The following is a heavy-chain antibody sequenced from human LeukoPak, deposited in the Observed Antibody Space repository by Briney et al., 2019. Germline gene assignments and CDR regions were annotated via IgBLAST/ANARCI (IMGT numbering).Heavy chain of an antibody. J-gene: IGHJ4*02. CDR2: IYTSGST. CDR1: GGSISSYY. CDR3: AREFGGQGFDY. V-gene: IGHV4-4*07. D-gene: IGHD4-23*01. Sequence: SETLSLTCTVSGGSISSYYWSWIRRPAGKGLEWIGRIYTSGSTNDNPSLKSRVTMSIDTSKNQFSLRLTSVTAADTAVYYCAREFGGQGFDYWGQGTLVTVSS.